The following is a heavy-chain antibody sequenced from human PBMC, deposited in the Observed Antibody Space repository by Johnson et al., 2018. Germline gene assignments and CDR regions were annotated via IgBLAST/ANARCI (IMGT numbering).Heavy chain of an antibody. Sequence: QVQLVQSGGGLVQPGGSLRLSCAASGFTFSSYAMHWVRQAPGKGLEWVAVISYDGSNKYYADSVKGRFPISRDNSKNTLYLQMNSLRAEETAVYYCASPMYSRAAFDIWGEGTMVTVAS. CDR3: ASPMYSRAAFDI. D-gene: IGHD6-13*01. J-gene: IGHJ3*02. V-gene: IGHV3-30*04. CDR1: GFTFSSYA. CDR2: ISYDGSNK.